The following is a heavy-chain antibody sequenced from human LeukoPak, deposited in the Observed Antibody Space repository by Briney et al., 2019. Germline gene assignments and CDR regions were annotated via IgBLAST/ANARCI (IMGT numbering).Heavy chain of an antibody. D-gene: IGHD3-16*01. Sequence: GGSLRLSCAASGFTVSSNFMSWVRQAPGKGLEWVSVIYSGGDTYYADYVKGRFTISRDNSKNTLYLQMNSLRAEDTAVYHCARDRLPPLGAFDIWGQGTMVTVSS. V-gene: IGHV3-66*01. CDR3: ARDRLPPLGAFDI. J-gene: IGHJ3*02. CDR2: IYSGGDT. CDR1: GFTVSSNF.